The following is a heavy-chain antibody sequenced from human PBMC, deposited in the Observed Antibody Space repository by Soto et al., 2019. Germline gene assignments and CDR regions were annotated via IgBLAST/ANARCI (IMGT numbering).Heavy chain of an antibody. J-gene: IGHJ2*01. CDR2: ISGSGGST. Sequence: GSLRLSCAASGFTFSTDAMSWVRQAPGKGLEWVSVISGSGGSTYYADSVKGRFTISRDNSKNTLYLQMNSLRAEDTAVYYCAKRNWGGWYFDLWGRGTLVTVSS. CDR1: GFTFSTDA. D-gene: IGHD7-27*01. V-gene: IGHV3-23*01. CDR3: AKRNWGGWYFDL.